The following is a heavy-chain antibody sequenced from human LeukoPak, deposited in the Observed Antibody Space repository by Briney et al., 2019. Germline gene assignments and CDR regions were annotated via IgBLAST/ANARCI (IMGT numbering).Heavy chain of an antibody. D-gene: IGHD5-12*01. CDR1: GYTFTSYA. Sequence: ASVKVSYKSSGYTFTSYAMNWVRQAPGQGLEWMGWINTDTGNPTYAQGFTGRFVFSLDTSVSTAYLQISSLKAEDTAVYYCARDRGVATICAFDIWGQGTMVTVSS. CDR3: ARDRGVATICAFDI. J-gene: IGHJ3*02. V-gene: IGHV7-4-1*02. CDR2: INTDTGNP.